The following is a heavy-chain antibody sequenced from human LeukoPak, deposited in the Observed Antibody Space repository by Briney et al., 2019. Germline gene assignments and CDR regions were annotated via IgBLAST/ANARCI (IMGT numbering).Heavy chain of an antibody. V-gene: IGHV1-2*06. CDR2: INPNSGGT. D-gene: IGHD6-19*01. CDR1: GYTFTGYY. CDR3: ARDLGPPYSSGWYWY. J-gene: IGHJ4*02. Sequence: ASVKVSCTASGYTFTGYYMHWVRQAPGQGLEWMGRINPNSGGTNYAQKFQGRVTMTRDTSISTAYMELSRLRSDDTAVYYCARDLGPPYSSGWYWYWGQGTLVTVSS.